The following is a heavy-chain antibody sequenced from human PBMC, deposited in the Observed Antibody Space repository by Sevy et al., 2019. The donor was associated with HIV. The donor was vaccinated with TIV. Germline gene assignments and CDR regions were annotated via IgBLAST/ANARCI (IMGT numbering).Heavy chain of an antibody. CDR3: AKDVHDYGDFYFNY. D-gene: IGHD4-17*01. V-gene: IGHV3-23*01. J-gene: IGHJ4*02. CDR2: IIGSGGRT. Sequence: GGSLRLSCAASGFTFSSDAMSWVRQAPGKGLEWVSCIIGSGGRTYYAESVKGRFTISRDNAKNTLYLQMNNLRAEDTAVYYCAKDVHDYGDFYFNYWGQGTLVTVSS. CDR1: GFTFSSDA.